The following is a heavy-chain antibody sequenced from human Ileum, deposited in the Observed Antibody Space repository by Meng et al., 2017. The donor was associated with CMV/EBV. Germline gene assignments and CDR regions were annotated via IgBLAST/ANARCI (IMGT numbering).Heavy chain of an antibody. CDR1: AFSITSNEES. V-gene: IGHV2-5*01. D-gene: IGHD6-6*01. J-gene: IGHJ5*02. CDR3: VPRYSSSSGQVS. Sequence: QMPLNESGSKLRQPQQDLPLTGTFYAFSITSNEESGGWNGQAQGKARELLALIHGSGGKQYSQCMQSRLTATSDTTKNQVVLTMSTMDPVDTAKYYCVPRYSSSSGQVSWGQGTLVTVSS. CDR2: IHGSGGK.